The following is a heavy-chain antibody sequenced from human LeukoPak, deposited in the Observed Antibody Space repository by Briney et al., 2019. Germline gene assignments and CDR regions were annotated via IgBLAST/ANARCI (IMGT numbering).Heavy chain of an antibody. J-gene: IGHJ4*02. D-gene: IGHD1-26*01. CDR3: ARGEGSYYYFDY. Sequence: PSETLSLTCTVSGGSISSYYWSWIRQPPGKGLEWIGYIYYSGSTNYNPSLKSRVTISVDTSKNQLSLKLSSVTAADTAVYYCARGEGSYYYFDYWGQGTLVTVSS. CDR1: GGSISSYY. CDR2: IYYSGST. V-gene: IGHV4-59*01.